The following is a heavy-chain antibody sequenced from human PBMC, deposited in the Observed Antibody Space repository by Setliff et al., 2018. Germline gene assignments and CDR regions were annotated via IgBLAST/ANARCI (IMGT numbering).Heavy chain of an antibody. D-gene: IGHD5-12*01. V-gene: IGHV3-48*01. J-gene: IGHJ4*02. Sequence: GGSLRLSCAASGFTFSTYTMNWVRQAPGKGLEWVSYISSGGGIIYYADSVKGRFTISRDNAKNSLYLQMNSLRAEDTAVYYCARDLYGGYYFDYWGQGTLVTVSS. CDR3: ARDLYGGYYFDY. CDR1: GFTFSTYT. CDR2: ISSGGGII.